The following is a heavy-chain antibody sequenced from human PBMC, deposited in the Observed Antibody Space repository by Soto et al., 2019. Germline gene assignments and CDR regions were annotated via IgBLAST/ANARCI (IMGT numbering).Heavy chain of an antibody. CDR1: GGSISSYY. CDR2: IYYSGST. Sequence: SETLSLTCTVSGGSISSYYWSWIRQPPGKGLEWIGYIYYSGSTNYNPSLKSRVTISVDTSKNQFSLKLSSVTAADTAVYYCARAEGYYYGSGVYYYYGMDVWGQGTTVTVSS. CDR3: ARAEGYYYGSGVYYYYGMDV. D-gene: IGHD3-10*01. V-gene: IGHV4-59*12. J-gene: IGHJ6*02.